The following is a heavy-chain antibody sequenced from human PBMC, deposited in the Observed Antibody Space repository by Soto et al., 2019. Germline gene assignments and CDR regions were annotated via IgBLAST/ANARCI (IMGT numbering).Heavy chain of an antibody. V-gene: IGHV3-11*06. D-gene: IGHD4-17*01. CDR1: GFTFNDYY. CDR3: ARGGTTVTDF. CDR2: ISSSSGYT. J-gene: IGHJ4*02. Sequence: QVQLVGSGGGLVKPGGSLRLSCVASGFTFNDYYMSWIRQAPGKGLEWVSYISSSSGYTNYADSVKGRFTISRDNARNSLYLQMNSLRAEDTAGYYCARGGTTVTDFWGQGTLVTVSS.